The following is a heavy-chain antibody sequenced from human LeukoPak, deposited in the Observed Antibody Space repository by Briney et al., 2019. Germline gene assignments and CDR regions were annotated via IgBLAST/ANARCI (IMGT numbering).Heavy chain of an antibody. CDR3: ARRRTRGWLQLGRTWFDP. J-gene: IGHJ5*02. V-gene: IGHV4-34*01. D-gene: IGHD5-24*01. CDR2: INHSGST. Sequence: PSETLSLTCAVYGGSFSGYYWSWIRLPPGKGLEWIGEINHSGSTNYNPSLKSRVTISVDTSKNQFSLKLSSVTAADTAVYYRARRRTRGWLQLGRTWFDPWGQGTLVTVSS. CDR1: GGSFSGYY.